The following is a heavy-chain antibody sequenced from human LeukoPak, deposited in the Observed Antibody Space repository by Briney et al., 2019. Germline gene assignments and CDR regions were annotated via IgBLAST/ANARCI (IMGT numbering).Heavy chain of an antibody. J-gene: IGHJ4*02. V-gene: IGHV3-23*01. D-gene: IGHD2-15*01. Sequence: PGASLRLSCVGSGFTFSNYAMSWVRQAPGKGLEWVSAISGIGGATYYADSVKGRFTISRDNSRNTLYLQMNSLRAEDTAVYYCAKDCSFWGQGTLVTVSS. CDR3: AKDCSF. CDR1: GFTFSNYA. CDR2: ISGIGGAT.